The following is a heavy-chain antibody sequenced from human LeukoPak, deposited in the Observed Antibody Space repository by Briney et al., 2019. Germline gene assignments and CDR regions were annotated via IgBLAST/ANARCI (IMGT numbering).Heavy chain of an antibody. Sequence: KPGGSLRLSCAASGFTFKNAWMNWVRQAPGKGLEWVGRIKDKGDGETRDYAASVKGRFFISRDDSKNTVHLQMNSLRIEDTGIYYCSTDGDGYIDFGHWGQGILVSVSA. CDR3: STDGDGYIDFGH. CDR1: GFTFKNAW. V-gene: IGHV3-15*01. J-gene: IGHJ4*02. CDR2: IKDKGDGETR. D-gene: IGHD5-24*01.